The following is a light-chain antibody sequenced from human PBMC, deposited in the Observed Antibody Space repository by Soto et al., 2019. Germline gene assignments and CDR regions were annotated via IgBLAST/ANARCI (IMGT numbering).Light chain of an antibody. CDR2: GAS. Sequence: EIVLTQSPGTLSLSPGERATLSCRASQSISSNYVAWYQQKPGQAPRLLICGASNRATGIPDRFSGSGSGTDFTLTISRLEPEDFAVYYCQQYGSSGTFGQGTKVDIK. CDR3: QQYGSSGT. V-gene: IGKV3-20*01. CDR1: QSISSNY. J-gene: IGKJ1*01.